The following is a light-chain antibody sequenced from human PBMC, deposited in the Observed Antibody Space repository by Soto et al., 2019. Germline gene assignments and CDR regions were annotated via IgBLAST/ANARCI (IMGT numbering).Light chain of an antibody. CDR3: QQLNSYPPV. J-gene: IGKJ4*01. Sequence: DIQLTQSPSFLSASVGDRVTITCRASQGISSYLAWYQQKPGKAPKLLIYAASTLQSGVPSRFSGSGSGTEFTLTISSLQPEDFATYYCQQLNSYPPVFGGGTKVEI. CDR1: QGISSY. CDR2: AAS. V-gene: IGKV1-9*01.